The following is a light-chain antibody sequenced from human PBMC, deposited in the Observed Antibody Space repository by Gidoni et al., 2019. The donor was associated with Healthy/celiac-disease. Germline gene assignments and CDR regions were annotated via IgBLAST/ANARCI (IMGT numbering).Light chain of an antibody. V-gene: IGKV1-39*01. J-gene: IGKJ2*04. CDR3: QQSYSTPQCR. CDR1: QSIRSY. CDR2: AAS. Sequence: DIQMLQSPSSLSASVGDRVTITCRASQSIRSYLNGYQQKPGKAPKLLIYAASSLPSGVPSRFSGSGSGTDFTLTISSMQPEDGATYYCQQSYSTPQCRFGQGTKLEIK.